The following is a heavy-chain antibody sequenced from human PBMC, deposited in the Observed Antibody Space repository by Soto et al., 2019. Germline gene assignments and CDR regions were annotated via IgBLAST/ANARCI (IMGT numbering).Heavy chain of an antibody. J-gene: IGHJ4*02. V-gene: IGHV3-53*01. CDR2: IYSGGST. CDR1: GFTVSSNY. D-gene: IGHD6-19*01. CDR3: AKGSSGWYRFDY. Sequence: PGGSLRLSCAASGFTVSSNYMSWVRQAPGRGLEWVSVIYSGGSTYYADSVKGRFTISRDNSKNTLYLQMNSLRAEDTAVYYCAKGSSGWYRFDYWGQGTLVTVSS.